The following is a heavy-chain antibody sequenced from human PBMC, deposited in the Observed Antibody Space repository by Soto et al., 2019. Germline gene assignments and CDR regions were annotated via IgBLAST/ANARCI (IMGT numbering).Heavy chain of an antibody. V-gene: IGHV1-18*01. D-gene: IGHD2-15*01. CDR1: GYTFTSYG. CDR3: ARDTWAAYYFDY. J-gene: IGHJ4*02. Sequence: AAVKVSCKASGYTFTSYGISWVRQAPGQGLEWMGWISAYNGNTNYAQKLQGRVTMTTDTSTSTAYMELRSLRSDDTAVYYCARDTWAAYYFDYWGQGTLVTVSS. CDR2: ISAYNGNT.